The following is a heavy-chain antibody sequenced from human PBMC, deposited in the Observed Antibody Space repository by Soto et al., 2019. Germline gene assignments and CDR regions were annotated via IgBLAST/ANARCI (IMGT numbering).Heavy chain of an antibody. CDR2: IYYTGNT. CDR3: ARDRSADGDYFHFDY. CDR1: GGSISNYY. V-gene: IGHV4-59*01. D-gene: IGHD4-17*01. Sequence: TSETLSLTCTVSGGSISNYYWTWIRQPPGKGLEYIGSIYYTGNTNYNPSLMGRVTISVDTSNNQFSLKLNSVTAADTALYYCARDRSADGDYFHFDYWGQGTQVTVSS. J-gene: IGHJ4*02.